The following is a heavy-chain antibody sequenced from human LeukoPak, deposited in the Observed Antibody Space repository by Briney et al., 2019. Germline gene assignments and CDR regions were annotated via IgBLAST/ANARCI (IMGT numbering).Heavy chain of an antibody. CDR2: IRGGGET. V-gene: IGHV3-23*01. Sequence: GGSLRLSCAASGFSFSNYAMSWVRQAPARGPEWVSSIRGGGETFYADSVKGRFTISRDNSKNTLYLQMNSLRAEDTAVYYCAKDKVVVVPAAMLPYFDYWGQGTLVTVSS. CDR3: AKDKVVVVPAAMLPYFDY. J-gene: IGHJ4*02. CDR1: GFSFSNYA. D-gene: IGHD2-2*01.